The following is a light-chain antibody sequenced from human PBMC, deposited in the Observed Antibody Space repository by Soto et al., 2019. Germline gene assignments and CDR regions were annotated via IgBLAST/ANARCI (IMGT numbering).Light chain of an antibody. CDR3: QQSYSTRYT. CDR2: AAS. V-gene: IGKV1-39*01. CDR1: QRISSY. J-gene: IGKJ2*01. Sequence: DIQMTQPPSSLSASVGDKVTITCRPSQRISSYLNWYQQKPGKAPKLLIYAASSLKSGVPSRFSGSGSGTDFTLTISSLQPEDFATYYCQQSYSTRYTFGQGTKVDIK.